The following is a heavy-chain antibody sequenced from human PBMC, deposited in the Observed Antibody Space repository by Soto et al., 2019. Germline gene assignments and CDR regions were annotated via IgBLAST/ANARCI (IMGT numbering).Heavy chain of an antibody. CDR2: INHSGST. D-gene: IGHD3-3*01. J-gene: IGHJ5*02. Sequence: SETLSLTCAVYGGSFSGYYWSWIRQPPGKGLEWIGEINHSGSTNYNPSLKSRVTISVDTSKNQFSLKLSSVTAADTAVYYCARVKVTIFGRNWFDPWGQGTLVTVSS. CDR1: GGSFSGYY. CDR3: ARVKVTIFGRNWFDP. V-gene: IGHV4-34*01.